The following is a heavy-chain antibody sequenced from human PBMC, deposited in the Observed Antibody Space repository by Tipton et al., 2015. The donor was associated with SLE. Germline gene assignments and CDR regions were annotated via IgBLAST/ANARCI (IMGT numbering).Heavy chain of an antibody. V-gene: IGHV3-33*06. D-gene: IGHD4/OR15-4a*01. CDR1: GFTFSSYG. CDR3: VKDAPRHVNFDYYFDI. CDR2: IWYDGSNK. Sequence: SLRLSCAASGFTFSSYGMHWVRQAPGKGLEWVAVIWYDGSNKYYADSVKGRFTISRDNSKNTLYLQMDSLSGDDTAIYYCVKDAPRHVNFDYYFDIWGRGTLVTVSS. J-gene: IGHJ2*01.